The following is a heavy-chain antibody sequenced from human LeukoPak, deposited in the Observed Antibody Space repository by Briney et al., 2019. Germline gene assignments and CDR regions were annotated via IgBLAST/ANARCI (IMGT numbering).Heavy chain of an antibody. Sequence: PGGSLRLSCAASGFTFSSYAMHWVRQAPGKGLEWVAVVSYDGSNKYYADSVKGRFTISRDNSKNTLYLQMNSLRAEDTAVYYCARDLVVRGVIIYYGMDVWGQGTTVTVSS. CDR3: ARDLVVRGVIIYYGMDV. CDR2: VSYDGSNK. D-gene: IGHD3-10*01. V-gene: IGHV3-30*04. CDR1: GFTFSSYA. J-gene: IGHJ6*02.